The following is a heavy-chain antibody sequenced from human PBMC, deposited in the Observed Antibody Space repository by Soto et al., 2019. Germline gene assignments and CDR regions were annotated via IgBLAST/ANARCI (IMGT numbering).Heavy chain of an antibody. Sequence: GGSLRLSCAASGFTFSSYAMSWVRQAPGKGLEWVSAISGSGGSTYYADSVKGRFTISRDNSKNTLYLQMNSLRAEDTAVYYCARDIVVVVAQFDYWGQGTLVTVSS. V-gene: IGHV3-23*01. CDR1: GFTFSSYA. CDR2: ISGSGGST. D-gene: IGHD2-15*01. J-gene: IGHJ4*02. CDR3: ARDIVVVVAQFDY.